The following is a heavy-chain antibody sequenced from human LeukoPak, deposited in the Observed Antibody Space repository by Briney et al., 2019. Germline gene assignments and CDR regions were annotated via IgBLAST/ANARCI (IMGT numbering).Heavy chain of an antibody. CDR3: AKDMLTDYDYVWGSYRRPLDAFDI. Sequence: GGSLRLSCAASGFTFSSYGMSWVRQAPGKGLEWVSATSGSGGSTYYADSVKGRFTISRDNSKNTLYLQMNSLRAEDTAVYYCAKDMLTDYDYVWGSYRRPLDAFDIWGQGTMVTVSS. CDR1: GFTFSSYG. D-gene: IGHD3-16*02. J-gene: IGHJ3*02. V-gene: IGHV3-23*01. CDR2: TSGSGGST.